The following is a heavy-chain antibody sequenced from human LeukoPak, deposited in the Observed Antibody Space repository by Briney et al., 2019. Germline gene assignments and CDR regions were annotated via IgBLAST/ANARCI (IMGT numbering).Heavy chain of an antibody. J-gene: IGHJ6*02. CDR1: GGTFSSYA. V-gene: IGHV1-69*04. CDR3: ARDHTQTAYYDFWSGANYYYYYGMDV. CDR2: IIPILGIA. D-gene: IGHD3-3*01. Sequence: SVKVSCKASGGTFSSYAISWVRQAPGQGLEWMGRIIPILGIANYAQKFQGRVTITADKSTSTAYMELSSLRSDDTAVYYCARDHTQTAYYDFWSGANYYYYYGMDVWGQGTTVTVSS.